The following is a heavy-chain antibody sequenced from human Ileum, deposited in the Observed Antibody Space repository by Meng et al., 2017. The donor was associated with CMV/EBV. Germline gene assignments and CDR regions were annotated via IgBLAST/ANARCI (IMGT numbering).Heavy chain of an antibody. CDR3: ARSAVAGEARFGY. Sequence: SGGSIASSSYYRGWIRQPPGKGLEWIASIYNSGSTYSNPSLKSRVIMSEDTSKNQISLNLSSVTAADTAVYYCARSAVAGEARFGYWGQGTLVTVSS. CDR1: GGSIASSSYY. CDR2: IYNSGST. J-gene: IGHJ4*02. D-gene: IGHD6-19*01. V-gene: IGHV4-39*07.